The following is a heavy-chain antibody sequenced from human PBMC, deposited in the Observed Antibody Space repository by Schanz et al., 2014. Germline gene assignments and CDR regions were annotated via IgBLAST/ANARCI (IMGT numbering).Heavy chain of an antibody. J-gene: IGHJ6*02. CDR1: GFTFSSYA. CDR2: ISGSGGST. D-gene: IGHD2-15*01. CDR3: AKGMGYCSSGTCYDYDYYGLDV. Sequence: EVQLLESGGGLVQPGGSLRLSCAASGFTFSSYAMSWVRQAPGKGLEWVSDISGSGGSTYYADSVKGRFTISRDNSKNTLYQQKNSLRAEDTAVYYYAKGMGYCSSGTCYDYDYYGLDVWGQGTTVTVSS. V-gene: IGHV3-23*01.